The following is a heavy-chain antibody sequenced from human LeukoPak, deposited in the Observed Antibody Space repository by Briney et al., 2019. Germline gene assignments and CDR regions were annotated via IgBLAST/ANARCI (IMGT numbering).Heavy chain of an antibody. Sequence: PGGSLRLSCAASGFTFNNAWMSWVRQAPGKGLEWVGRIKSKTDGGTTDYAAPVKGRFTISRDDSKNTVYLQMNSLKTEDTAVYYCITHFTWGATGGFDYWGQGTLVTVSS. J-gene: IGHJ4*02. D-gene: IGHD1-26*01. CDR1: GFTFNNAW. CDR3: ITHFTWGATGGFDY. V-gene: IGHV3-15*01. CDR2: IKSKTDGGTT.